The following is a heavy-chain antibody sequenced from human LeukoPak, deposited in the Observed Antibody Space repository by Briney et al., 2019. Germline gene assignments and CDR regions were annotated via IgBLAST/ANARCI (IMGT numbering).Heavy chain of an antibody. D-gene: IGHD1-26*01. Sequence: GGSLRLSCAASGFIYSRYWMHWVRQAPGKGLMWVSRISPDGSTTLYADSVKGRFTISRDNAKNTLYLQMNSLGAEDTAVYYCARDSVGATLLVYWGQGTLVTVSS. CDR3: ARDSVGATLLVY. CDR2: ISPDGSTT. J-gene: IGHJ4*02. V-gene: IGHV3-74*03. CDR1: GFIYSRYW.